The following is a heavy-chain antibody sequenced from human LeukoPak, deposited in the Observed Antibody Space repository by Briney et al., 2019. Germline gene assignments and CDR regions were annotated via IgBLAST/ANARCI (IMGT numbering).Heavy chain of an antibody. D-gene: IGHD3-22*01. CDR2: MSGSGRSI. CDR3: AKPRDSSGYYGRPLDV. Sequence: PGGSLRLSCAASGFTFSSYAMSWVRQAPVKGLEWLSHMSGSGRSIYYADSVKGRFTISRDNSENTLYLQMKSLRAEDTAVYYCAKPRDSSGYYGRPLDVWGQGTTVTVSS. V-gene: IGHV3-23*01. CDR1: GFTFSSYA. J-gene: IGHJ6*02.